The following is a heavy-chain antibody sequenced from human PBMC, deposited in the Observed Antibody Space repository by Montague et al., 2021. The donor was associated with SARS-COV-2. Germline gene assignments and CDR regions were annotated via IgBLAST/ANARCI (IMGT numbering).Heavy chain of an antibody. D-gene: IGHD3-3*01. CDR2: ISSSGSTM. Sequence: SLRLSCAASGFTFSSYEMNWVRQAPGKGLEWVSYISSSGSTMYYADSVKGRFTISRDNAKNSLYLQMNSLRAEDTAVYYCARGGTYYDFWSGYQNYYYGMDVWGQGTTVTVSS. CDR1: GFTFSSYE. CDR3: ARGGTYYDFWSGYQNYYYGMDV. J-gene: IGHJ6*02. V-gene: IGHV3-48*03.